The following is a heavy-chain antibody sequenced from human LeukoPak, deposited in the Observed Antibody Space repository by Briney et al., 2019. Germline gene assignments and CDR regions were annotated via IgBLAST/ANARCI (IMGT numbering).Heavy chain of an antibody. Sequence: ASVKVSCKASGYTSTSYAMHWVRQAPGQRLEWMGWINAGNGNTKYLQKFQGRVTITRDTSASTAYMELSSLRSEDTAVYYCASLWDFWSGRLTGYWGQGTLVTVSS. CDR3: ASLWDFWSGRLTGY. J-gene: IGHJ4*02. V-gene: IGHV1-3*01. CDR2: INAGNGNT. D-gene: IGHD3-3*01. CDR1: GYTSTSYA.